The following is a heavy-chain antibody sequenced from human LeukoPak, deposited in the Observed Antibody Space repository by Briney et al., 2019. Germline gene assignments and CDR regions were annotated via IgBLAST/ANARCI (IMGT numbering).Heavy chain of an antibody. CDR3: ASAYCGGDCTPYWYFDL. D-gene: IGHD2-21*02. CDR1: GGSISNGDYY. J-gene: IGHJ2*01. V-gene: IGHV4-30-4*01. CDR2: IYYIGNT. Sequence: SETLPLTCTVSGGSISNGDYYWSWIRQPPGKGLEWIGYIYYIGNTFYNPSLKSRVTISVDTSKNRFSLKLSSVTAADTAVYYCASAYCGGDCTPYWYFDLWGSGTLVTVSS.